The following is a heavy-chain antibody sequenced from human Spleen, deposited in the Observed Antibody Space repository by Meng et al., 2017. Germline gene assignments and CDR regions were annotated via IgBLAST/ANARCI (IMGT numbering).Heavy chain of an antibody. CDR2: IYSGGNT. Sequence: GESLKISCAASGFTVSHNYMSWVRQAPGKGLEWVSVIYSGGNTYYADSVKGRFTISRDNSKNTVFLQINSLRAEDTAVYYCARTGGGDYWGQGTLVTVSS. CDR1: GFTVSHNY. CDR3: ARTGGGDY. D-gene: IGHD1-1*01. V-gene: IGHV3-53*05. J-gene: IGHJ4*02.